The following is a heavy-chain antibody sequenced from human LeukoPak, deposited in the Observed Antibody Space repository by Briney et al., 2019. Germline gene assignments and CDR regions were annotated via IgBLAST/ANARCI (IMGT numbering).Heavy chain of an antibody. J-gene: IGHJ6*03. D-gene: IGHD6-13*01. CDR2: ISYDGSNK. Sequence: PGRSLRLSCAASGFTFSSYAMHWVRQAPGKGLEWVAVISYDGSNKNYADSVKGRFTISRDNSKNTLYLQMDSLRTEDTAVYFCARVAAAGTYYYYYMDVWGKGTTVTVSS. CDR1: GFTFSSYA. CDR3: ARVAAAGTYYYYYMDV. V-gene: IGHV3-30*04.